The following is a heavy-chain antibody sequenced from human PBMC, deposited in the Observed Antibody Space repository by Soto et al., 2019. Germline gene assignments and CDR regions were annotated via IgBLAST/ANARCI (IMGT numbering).Heavy chain of an antibody. CDR1: GGSFSGYY. Sequence: SETLSLTCAVYGGSFSGYYWSWIRQPPGKGLEWIGEINHSGSTNYNPSLKSRVTISVDTSKNQFSLKLSSVTAADTAVYYCARLYKSGGSSEMGYYYYMDVWGKGTTVTVS. J-gene: IGHJ6*03. D-gene: IGHD2-15*01. CDR2: INHSGST. CDR3: ARLYKSGGSSEMGYYYYMDV. V-gene: IGHV4-34*01.